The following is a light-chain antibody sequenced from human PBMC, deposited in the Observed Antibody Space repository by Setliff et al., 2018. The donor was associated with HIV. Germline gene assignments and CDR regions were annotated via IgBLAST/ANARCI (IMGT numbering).Light chain of an antibody. J-gene: IGLJ1*01. Sequence: ASVAGSPGQSITISCTGTSSDVGGYNYVSWYQQHPGKAPKLMIYEVSNRPSGVSNRFSGSKSGNTASLTISGLQAEDEAGYYCSSYTGTSTLVFGTGTKV. CDR1: SSDVGGYNY. V-gene: IGLV2-14*01. CDR3: SSYTGTSTLV. CDR2: EVS.